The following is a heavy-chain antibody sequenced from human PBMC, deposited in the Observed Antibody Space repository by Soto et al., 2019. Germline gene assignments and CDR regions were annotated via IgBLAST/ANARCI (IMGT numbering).Heavy chain of an antibody. CDR2: IYHSGST. D-gene: IGHD6-13*01. CDR1: GDSISSSKW. J-gene: IGHJ4*02. CDR3: ARGERQQQRDY. Sequence: QVQLQESGPGLVKPSGTLSLTCAVSGDSISSSKWWSWVRQPPGKGLEWIGEIYHSGSTNYNPSRKXRXXXSXNKSKTQCSLKLSSVTDADTAVYYCARGERQQQRDYWGQGTLVTVSS. V-gene: IGHV4-4*02.